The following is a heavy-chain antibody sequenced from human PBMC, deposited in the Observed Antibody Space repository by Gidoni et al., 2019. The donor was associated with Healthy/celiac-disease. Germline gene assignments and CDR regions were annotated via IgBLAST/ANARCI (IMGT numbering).Heavy chain of an antibody. CDR2: IYTSGST. CDR1: GGSISSGSYY. CDR3: ARVSVAAVHRSAFDI. D-gene: IGHD6-13*01. J-gene: IGHJ3*02. Sequence: QVQLQESGPGLVKPSQTLSLTCTVSGGSISSGSYYWSWIRQPAGKGLEWIGRIYTSGSTNYNPSLKSRVTMSVDTSKNQFSLKLSSVTAADTAVYYCARVSVAAVHRSAFDIWGQGTMVTVSS. V-gene: IGHV4-61*02.